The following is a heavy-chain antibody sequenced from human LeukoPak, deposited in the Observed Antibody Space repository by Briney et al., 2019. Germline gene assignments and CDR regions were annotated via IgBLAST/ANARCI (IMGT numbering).Heavy chain of an antibody. CDR3: ATDYGDYEPIDY. J-gene: IGHJ4*02. Sequence: PGRSLRLSCAASGVSLSNYAMHWVRRPPGRGLEWVAVISFDGTNKYYGDSVEGRFSFSRDNSKNTLYLQMNSLRPDDTAMYYCATDYGDYEPIDYWGQGTLVTVSS. D-gene: IGHD4-17*01. V-gene: IGHV3-30*04. CDR1: GVSLSNYA. CDR2: ISFDGTNK.